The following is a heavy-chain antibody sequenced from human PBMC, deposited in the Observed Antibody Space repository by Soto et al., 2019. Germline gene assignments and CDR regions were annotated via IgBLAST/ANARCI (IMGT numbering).Heavy chain of an antibody. CDR2: ISYDGSNK. CDR3: AKEAVAQITIFGVVPSLADY. CDR1: GFTFSSYG. Sequence: GGSLRLSCAASGFTFSSYGMHWVRQAPGKGLEWVAVISYDGSNKYYADSVKGRFTISRDNSKNTLYLQMNSLRAEDTAVYYCAKEAVAQITIFGVVPSLADYWGQGTLVTVSS. D-gene: IGHD3-3*01. V-gene: IGHV3-30*18. J-gene: IGHJ4*02.